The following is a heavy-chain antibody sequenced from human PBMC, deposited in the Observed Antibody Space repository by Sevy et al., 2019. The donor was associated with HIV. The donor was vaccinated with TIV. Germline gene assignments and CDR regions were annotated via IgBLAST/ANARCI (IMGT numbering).Heavy chain of an antibody. D-gene: IGHD2-2*01. CDR1: GFTFSSYA. CDR3: ARGLVVPAAILYYYYGMDV. J-gene: IGHJ6*02. V-gene: IGHV3-30*04. Sequence: GESLKISCAASGFTFSSYAMHWVRQAPGKGLEWVAVISYDGSNKYYADSVKGRFTISRDNSKNTLYLQMNSLRAEDTAVYYCARGLVVPAAILYYYYGMDVWGQGTTVTVSS. CDR2: ISYDGSNK.